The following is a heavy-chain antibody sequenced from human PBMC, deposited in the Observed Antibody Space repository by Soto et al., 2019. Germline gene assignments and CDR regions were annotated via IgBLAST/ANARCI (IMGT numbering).Heavy chain of an antibody. D-gene: IGHD1-26*01. V-gene: IGHV3-23*01. J-gene: IGHJ4*02. Sequence: EVQLLESGGGLVQPGGSLRLSCAASGFTFSSYAMSWVRQAPGKGLEWVSGISGSGGTTYYADSVKGRFPISRDNSKNTLYLQMNSLRAEDTAVYYCAKREIRYFDYWGQGTLVTVSS. CDR3: AKREIRYFDY. CDR2: ISGSGGTT. CDR1: GFTFSSYA.